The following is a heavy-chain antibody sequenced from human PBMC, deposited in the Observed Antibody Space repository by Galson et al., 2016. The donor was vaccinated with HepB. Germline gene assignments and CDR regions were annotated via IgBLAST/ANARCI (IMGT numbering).Heavy chain of an antibody. D-gene: IGHD2-15*01. Sequence: SLRLSCAASGFSFSNAWMTWVRQAPGKGLEWVGRIKSKKDGGTTDYAAPVKDRFTISRDDSKNTVYLQMNSLQTEDTAVYYCTTDSDCSGTSCPPAPNYYYGLDVWGQGTTVTVSS. CDR2: IKSKKDGGTT. V-gene: IGHV3-15*01. J-gene: IGHJ6*02. CDR3: TTDSDCSGTSCPPAPNYYYGLDV. CDR1: GFSFSNAW.